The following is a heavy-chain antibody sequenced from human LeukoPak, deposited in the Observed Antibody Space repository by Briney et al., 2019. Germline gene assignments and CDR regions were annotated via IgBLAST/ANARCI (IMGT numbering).Heavy chain of an antibody. J-gene: IGHJ1*01. CDR2: ICFTGST. CDR3: ARDYSDSSGYSPFQH. V-gene: IGHV4-59*01. Sequence: KTSEALSLTCTVSGGSISSNYWNWIRQPPGKGLEWIGFICFTGSTIYNPSLKSRVTISVDTSKNQFSLRLTSVTAADTAVYYCARDYSDSSGYSPFQHWGQGTLVTVSS. CDR1: GGSISSNY. D-gene: IGHD3-22*01.